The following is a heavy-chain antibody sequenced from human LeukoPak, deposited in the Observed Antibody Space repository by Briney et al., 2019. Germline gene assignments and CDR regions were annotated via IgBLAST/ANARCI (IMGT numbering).Heavy chain of an antibody. V-gene: IGHV3-11*01. D-gene: IGHD6-6*01. Sequence: GGSLRLSCAASGFTFSNYYMSWIRQAPGKGLEWVSYISSSGSTIYYADSVKGRFTISRDNAKNSLYLQMNSLRAEDTAVYYCAREEYSSRTDYWGQGTLVTVSS. CDR2: ISSSGSTI. J-gene: IGHJ4*02. CDR3: AREEYSSRTDY. CDR1: GFTFSNYY.